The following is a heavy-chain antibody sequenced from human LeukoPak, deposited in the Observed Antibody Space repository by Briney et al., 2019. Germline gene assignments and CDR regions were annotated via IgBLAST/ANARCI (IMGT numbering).Heavy chain of an antibody. V-gene: IGHV3-33*01. J-gene: IGHJ4*02. CDR2: IWNDGSSQ. CDR1: GFTFNTYG. Sequence: GRSLRLSCAASGFTFNTYGMHWVRQAPGKGLEWVAVIWNDGSSQYYVDSLRGRFTISRDNSKNMLFLQMNSLRDDDTAVYYCARDQYSSGWYGSLGYWGQGTLVTVSS. CDR3: ARDQYSSGWYGSLGY. D-gene: IGHD6-19*01.